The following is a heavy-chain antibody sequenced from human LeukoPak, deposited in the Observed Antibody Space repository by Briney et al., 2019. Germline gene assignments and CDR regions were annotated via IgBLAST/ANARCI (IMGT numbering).Heavy chain of an antibody. CDR2: INHSGST. J-gene: IGHJ6*04. V-gene: IGHV4-34*01. Sequence: SETLSLTCAVYGGSFSGYYWSWIRQPPGKGLEWIGEINHSGSTNYNPSLKSRVTISVDTSKNQFSLTLSSVTAADTAVYYCARARRNYDISYYYYYGMDVWGKGTTVTVSS. CDR3: ARARRNYDISYYYYYGMDV. CDR1: GGSFSGYY. D-gene: IGHD3-9*01.